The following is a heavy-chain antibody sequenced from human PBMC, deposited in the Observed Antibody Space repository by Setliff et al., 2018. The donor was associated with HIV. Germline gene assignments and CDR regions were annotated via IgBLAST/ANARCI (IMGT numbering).Heavy chain of an antibody. CDR2: IYYSGNT. CDR1: AGSIRSSTYY. V-gene: IGHV4-39*01. CDR3: ARPFDWGSSHPLGY. Sequence: SETLSLTCTVSAGSIRSSTYYWAWIRQPPGKGLEWIGTIYYSGNTYYNPSLKSRVTISVDTSKNQFSLKLSSVTAADTAVYYCARPFDWGSSHPLGYWSQGTLVTVPQ. J-gene: IGHJ4*02. D-gene: IGHD3-9*01.